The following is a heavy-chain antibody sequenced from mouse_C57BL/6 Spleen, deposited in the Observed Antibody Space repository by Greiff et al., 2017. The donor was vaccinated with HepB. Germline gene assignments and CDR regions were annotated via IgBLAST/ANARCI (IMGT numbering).Heavy chain of an antibody. J-gene: IGHJ1*03. V-gene: IGHV1-15*01. D-gene: IGHD3-1*01. Sequence: QVQLQQPGAELVRPGASVTLSCKASGYTFTDYEMHWVKQTPVHGLEWIGAIDPETGGTAYNQKFKGKAILTADKSSSTAYMELRSLTSEDSAVYYCTRSGTSGWYFDVWGTGTTVTVSS. CDR1: GYTFTDYE. CDR2: IDPETGGT. CDR3: TRSGTSGWYFDV.